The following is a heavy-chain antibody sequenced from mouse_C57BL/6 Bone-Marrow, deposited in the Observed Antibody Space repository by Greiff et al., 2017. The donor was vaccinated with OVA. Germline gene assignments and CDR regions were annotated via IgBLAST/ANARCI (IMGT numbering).Heavy chain of an antibody. V-gene: IGHV3-6*01. CDR1: GYSITSGYY. D-gene: IGHD1-1*01. CDR3: ARGVLLDYAMDY. CDR2: ISYDGSN. J-gene: IGHJ4*01. Sequence: EVQLQESGPGLVKPSQSLSLTCSVTGYSITSGYYWNWIRQFPGNKLEWMGYISYDGSNNYNPSLKNRISITRDTSKNQFFLKLNSVTTEDTATYYCARGVLLDYAMDYWGQGTSVTVSS.